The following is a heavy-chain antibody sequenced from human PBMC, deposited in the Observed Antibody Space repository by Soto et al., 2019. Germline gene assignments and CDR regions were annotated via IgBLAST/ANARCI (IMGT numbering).Heavy chain of an antibody. CDR2: IYYSGST. J-gene: IGHJ4*01. D-gene: IGHD3-22*01. V-gene: IGHV4-39*01. Sequence: QLQLQESGPGLVKPSETLSLTCTVSGGSISSSNYYWGWIRQPPGKGLEWIGSIYYSGSTYYNPSLKRRVTISVDTSKNQFSLKLRSVTAADTAVYYCAALLRDNSGYWGYWGHGTLVTVSS. CDR3: AALLRDNSGYWGY. CDR1: GGSISSSNYY.